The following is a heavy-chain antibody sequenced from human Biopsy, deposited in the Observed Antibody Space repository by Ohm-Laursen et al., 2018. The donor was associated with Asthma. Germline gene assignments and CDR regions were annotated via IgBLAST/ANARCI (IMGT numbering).Heavy chain of an antibody. D-gene: IGHD3-22*01. CDR2: IIPISLTP. Sequence: SSVKVSCKGSRDIFSSYGFSWVRQAPGQGLEWMGGIIPISLTPSYARRFRGRVTNSADEYTRTAYMELSSLRSEDTAVYYCARDPSYFDPSVEGWHLWGQGTMVTVSS. CDR3: ARDPSYFDPSVEGWHL. CDR1: RDIFSSYG. J-gene: IGHJ3*01. V-gene: IGHV1-69*01.